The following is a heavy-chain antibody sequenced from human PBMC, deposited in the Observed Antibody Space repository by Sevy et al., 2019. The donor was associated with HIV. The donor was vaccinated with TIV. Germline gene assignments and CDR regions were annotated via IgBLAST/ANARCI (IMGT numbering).Heavy chain of an antibody. J-gene: IGHJ6*02. CDR3: ANAYSGSYSHSYLYALDV. CDR2: ISHDGINE. D-gene: IGHD1-26*01. Sequence: GGSLRLSCTGSGFSFSYYGIHWVRQAPGKGLDWVALISHDGINEYYADSVNCRFTISRDNSKNTVYLEMNRLRNEDTAIYFCANAYSGSYSHSYLYALDVWGQGTTVTVSS. V-gene: IGHV3-30*18. CDR1: GFSFSYYG.